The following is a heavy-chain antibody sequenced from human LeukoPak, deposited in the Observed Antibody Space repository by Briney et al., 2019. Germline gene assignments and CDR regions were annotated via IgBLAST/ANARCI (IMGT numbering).Heavy chain of an antibody. CDR1: GGSISSGGYS. Sequence: ASQTLSLTCAVSGGSISSGGYSWSWIRQPPGKGLEWIGYIYHSGSTYYNPSPKSRVTISVDRSKNQFSLKLSSVTAADTAVYYCASFSSGWYFDYWGQGTLVTVSS. V-gene: IGHV4-30-2*01. CDR2: IYHSGST. D-gene: IGHD6-19*01. CDR3: ASFSSGWYFDY. J-gene: IGHJ4*02.